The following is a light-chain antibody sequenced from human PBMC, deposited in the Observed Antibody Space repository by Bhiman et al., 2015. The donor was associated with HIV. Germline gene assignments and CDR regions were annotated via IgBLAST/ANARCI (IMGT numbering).Light chain of an antibody. CDR1: ELGNKY. CDR3: QAWDSSTGGYV. Sequence: SYELTQPPSVSVSPGQTATITCSGDELGNKYACWYQQKPGQSPVVVIYQDSERPSGISERFSASNSGNTATLTISGTQAMDEADYYCQAWDSSTGGYVFGTGTKVTVL. J-gene: IGLJ1*01. CDR2: QDS. V-gene: IGLV3-1*01.